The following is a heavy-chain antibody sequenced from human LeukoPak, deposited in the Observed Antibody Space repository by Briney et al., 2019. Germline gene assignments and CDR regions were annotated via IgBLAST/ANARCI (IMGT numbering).Heavy chain of an antibody. CDR1: GYTFTSYA. V-gene: IGHV1-3*01. D-gene: IGHD2-2*01. CDR2: INAGNGNT. J-gene: IGHJ6*02. CDR3: ARDGNIVVVVPYGMDV. Sequence: ASVKASCKASGYTFTSYAMHWVRQAPGQRLEWMGWINAGNGNTKYSQKFQGRVTITRDTSASTAYMELSSLRSEDTAVYYCARDGNIVVVVPYGMDVWGQGTTVTVSS.